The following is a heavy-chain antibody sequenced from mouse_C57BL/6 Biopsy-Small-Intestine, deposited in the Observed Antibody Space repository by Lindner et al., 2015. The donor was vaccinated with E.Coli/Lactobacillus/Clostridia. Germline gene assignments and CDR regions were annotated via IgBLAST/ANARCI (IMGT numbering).Heavy chain of an antibody. CDR3: ARHEEGVYYGNFYFGY. CDR1: GYTFRNYD. D-gene: IGHD2-1*01. CDR2: FYPGSGSI. V-gene: IGHV1-62-2*01. Sequence: VQLQESGPELVKPGASVKLSCKASGYTFRNYDINWVKQRSGQGLEWIGWFYPGSGSIKYNEKFKDKATLTADKSSSTVYMELTRLTSEDSAVYFCARHEEGVYYGNFYFGYWGQGTTLTVSS. J-gene: IGHJ2*01.